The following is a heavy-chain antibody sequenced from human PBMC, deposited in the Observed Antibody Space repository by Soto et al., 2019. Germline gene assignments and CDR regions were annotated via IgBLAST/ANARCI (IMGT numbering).Heavy chain of an antibody. CDR2: IIPIFGTA. CDR3: ARDPRGIAADGTYY. V-gene: IGHV1-69*06. CDR1: GGTFSSYA. D-gene: IGHD6-13*01. J-gene: IGHJ4*02. Sequence: GASVKVSCKASGGTFSSYAISWVRQAPGQGLEWMGGIIPIFGTANYAQKFQGRVTITADKSTSTAYMELSSLRSEDTAVYYCARDPRGIAADGTYYWGQGTLVTVSS.